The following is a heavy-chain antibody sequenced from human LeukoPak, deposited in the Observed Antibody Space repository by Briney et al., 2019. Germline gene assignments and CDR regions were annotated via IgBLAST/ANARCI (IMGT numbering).Heavy chain of an antibody. CDR1: GGSFSGCY. CDR3: ARALAQNYYGSGSYSRKYYYYGMDV. D-gene: IGHD3-10*01. J-gene: IGHJ6*02. Sequence: SETLSLTCAVYGGSFSGCYWSWIRQPPGKGLEWIGEINHSGSTNYNPSLKSRVTISVDTSKNQFSLKLSSVTAADTAVYYCARALAQNYYGSGSYSRKYYYYGMDVWGQGTTVTVSS. V-gene: IGHV4-34*01. CDR2: INHSGST.